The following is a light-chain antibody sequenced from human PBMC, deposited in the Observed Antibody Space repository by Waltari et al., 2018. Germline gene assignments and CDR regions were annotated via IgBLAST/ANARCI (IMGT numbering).Light chain of an antibody. J-gene: IGKJ3*01. CDR3: QQYSTFPPA. Sequence: DIQMTQSPSSLSASVGARVTITCRASQDISKWLDLYQQKPEKAPKSLISVASNLQSVVPSSFSCSRYGTDFTLTISSLQPEDFAIYYCQQYSTFPPAFGPGTKVDVK. CDR2: VAS. CDR1: QDISKW. V-gene: IGKV1D-16*01.